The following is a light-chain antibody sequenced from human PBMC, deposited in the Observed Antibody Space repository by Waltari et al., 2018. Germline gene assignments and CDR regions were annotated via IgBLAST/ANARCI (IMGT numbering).Light chain of an antibody. V-gene: IGLV5-37*01. J-gene: IGLJ2*01. CDR1: SDINVGDFN. CDR2: YKADSEK. Sequence: QPVLTQPPSSSASPGESASLPSTLPSDINVGDFNIHWYQQNPGIPPRFLLYYKADSEKAQGSGVPSRFSGSKDASANAGILLISGLQSEDEADYYCMFWPSNVWVFGGGTKLTVL. CDR3: MFWPSNVWV.